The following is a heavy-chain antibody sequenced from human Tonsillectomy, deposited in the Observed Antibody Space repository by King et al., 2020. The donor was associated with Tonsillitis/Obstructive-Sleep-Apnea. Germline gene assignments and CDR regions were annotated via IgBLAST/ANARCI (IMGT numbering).Heavy chain of an antibody. CDR2: INPSGGST. CDR1: GYTFTSYC. V-gene: IGHV1-46*01. D-gene: IGHD3-3*01. CDR3: SRDMTSIGVVICGMDV. Sequence: QLVQSGAEVKKPGASVKVSCKASGYTFTSYCMHWVRQAPGQGLEWMGIINPSGGSTSYAQKFQGRVTMTRDTSTSTVYMELSSLRSEDTAVYYCSRDMTSIGVVICGMDVWGQGTMVTV. J-gene: IGHJ6*01.